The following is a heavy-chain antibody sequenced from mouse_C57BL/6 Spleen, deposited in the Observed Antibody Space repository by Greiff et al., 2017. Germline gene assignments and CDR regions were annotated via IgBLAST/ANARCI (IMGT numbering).Heavy chain of an antibody. D-gene: IGHD4-1*01. CDR2: IYPGNGDT. V-gene: IGHV1-12*01. J-gene: IGHJ1*03. CDR3: ARLGYWYFDV. Sequence: QVQLQQSGAELVRPGASVKMSCKASGYTFTSYTMHWVKQTPRQGLEWIGAIYPGNGDTSYNQKFKGKATLTVDKSSSTAYMQLSSLTSEDSAVYFCARLGYWYFDVWGTGTTVTVSS. CDR1: GYTFTSYT.